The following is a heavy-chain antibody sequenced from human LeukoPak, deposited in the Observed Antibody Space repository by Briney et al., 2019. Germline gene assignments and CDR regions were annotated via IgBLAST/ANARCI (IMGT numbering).Heavy chain of an antibody. J-gene: IGHJ5*02. CDR1: GFTVSSNY. Sequence: GGSLRLSCGASGFTVSSNYMSWVRQAPGKGLEWVSVIYSGGSTYYADSVKGRFTISRDNSKNTLYLQMNSLRGEDTAVYYCAGGPKKQLIWGRASNGFDPWGQGTLVTVSS. D-gene: IGHD6-13*01. CDR3: AGGPKKQLIWGRASNGFDP. CDR2: IYSGGST. V-gene: IGHV3-66*01.